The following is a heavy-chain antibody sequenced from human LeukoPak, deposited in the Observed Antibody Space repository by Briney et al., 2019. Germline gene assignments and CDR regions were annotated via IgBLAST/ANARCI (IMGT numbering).Heavy chain of an antibody. V-gene: IGHV3-9*01. D-gene: IGHD6-6*01. J-gene: IGHJ5*02. CDR1: GFTFDDYA. CDR2: ISWNSGSI. Sequence: PGGSLRLSCAASGFTFDDYAMHWVRQAPGKGLEWVSGISWNSGSIGYADSVKGRFTISRDNAKNSLYLQMNSLRAEDTALYYCAKGRIAARPQLKYNLFDPWGQGTLVTVSS. CDR3: AKGRIAARPQLKYNLFDP.